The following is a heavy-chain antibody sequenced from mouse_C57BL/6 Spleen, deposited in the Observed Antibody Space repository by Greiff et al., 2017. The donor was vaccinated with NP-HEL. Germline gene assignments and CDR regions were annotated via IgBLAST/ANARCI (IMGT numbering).Heavy chain of an antibody. CDR3: TRTRIYDYDRYFVV. CDR2: IDPETGGT. D-gene: IGHD2-4*01. Sequence: QVQLQQSGAELVRPGASVTLSCKASGYTFTDYEMHWVKQTPVHGLEWIGAIDPETGGTAYNQKFKGKAILTADKSSSTAYMELRSLTSENSAVYYCTRTRIYDYDRYFVVWGTGTTVTVSS. CDR1: GYTFTDYE. J-gene: IGHJ1*03. V-gene: IGHV1-15*01.